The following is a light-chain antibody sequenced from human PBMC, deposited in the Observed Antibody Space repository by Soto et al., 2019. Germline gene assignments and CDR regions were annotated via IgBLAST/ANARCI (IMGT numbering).Light chain of an antibody. Sequence: DIQMTQSPSSLSASVGDRVTITCRASQGISNYLAWYQQKPGKVPKLLIYAASTLQSGVPSRFSGSGSGTDFTLTISSLPPEDVATYYCQKYNSARRTFGQGTKVEIK. J-gene: IGKJ1*01. CDR3: QKYNSARRT. CDR2: AAS. CDR1: QGISNY. V-gene: IGKV1-27*01.